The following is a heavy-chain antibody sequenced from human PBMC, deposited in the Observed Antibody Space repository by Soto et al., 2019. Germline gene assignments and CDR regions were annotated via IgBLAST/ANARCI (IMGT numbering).Heavy chain of an antibody. V-gene: IGHV3-9*01. CDR2: ISWNSGSI. J-gene: IGHJ6*02. D-gene: IGHD2-15*01. Sequence: PVGSLRLSCAASGFTFDDYAMHWVRQAPGKGLEWVSGISWNSGSIGYADSVKGRFTISRDNAKNSLYLQMNSLRAEDTALYYCAKVSYSLYYYYGMDVWGQGTTVTVSS. CDR3: AKVSYSLYYYYGMDV. CDR1: GFTFDDYA.